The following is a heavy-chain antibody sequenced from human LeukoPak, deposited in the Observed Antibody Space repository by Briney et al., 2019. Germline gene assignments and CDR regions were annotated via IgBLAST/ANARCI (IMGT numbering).Heavy chain of an antibody. J-gene: IGHJ3*02. CDR1: GYTFTSYG. CDR2: ISAYNGNT. CDR3: ARDEPLIEYYYDSSGYGGAFDI. D-gene: IGHD3-22*01. V-gene: IGHV1-18*01. Sequence: ASVKVSCKASGYTFTSYGISWVRQAPGQGLEWMGWISAYNGNTNYAQKLQGRVTMTTDTSTSTAYMELRSLRSDDTAVYYCARDEPLIEYYYDSSGYGGAFDIWGQGTMVTVSS.